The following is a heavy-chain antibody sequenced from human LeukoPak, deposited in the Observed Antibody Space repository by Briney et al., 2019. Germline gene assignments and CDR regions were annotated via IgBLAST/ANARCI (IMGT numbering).Heavy chain of an antibody. Sequence: GGSLRLSCAASGFTFSSYSMNWVRQAPGKGLEWVSSISSSSSYIYYADSVKGRFTISRDNAKNSLYLQVHSLRAEDTAVYYCARGISDYYALGDYWGQGTLVTVSS. CDR3: ARGISDYYALGDY. CDR2: ISSSSSYI. D-gene: IGHD3-10*01. J-gene: IGHJ4*02. CDR1: GFTFSSYS. V-gene: IGHV3-21*01.